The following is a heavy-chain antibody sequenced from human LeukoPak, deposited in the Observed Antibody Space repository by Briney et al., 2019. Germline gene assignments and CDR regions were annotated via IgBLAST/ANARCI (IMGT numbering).Heavy chain of an antibody. V-gene: IGHV1-2*02. J-gene: IGHJ6*02. Sequence: EASVKVSCKASGYTFTGYYMHWVRQAPGQGLEWMGWINPNSGGTNYAQKFQGRVTMTRDTSISTAYMELSRLRSDDTAVYYCARTSSGAGYYYYYYGMDVWGQGTTVTVSS. CDR2: INPNSGGT. CDR1: GYTFTGYY. CDR3: ARTSSGAGYYYYYYGMDV. D-gene: IGHD3-10*01.